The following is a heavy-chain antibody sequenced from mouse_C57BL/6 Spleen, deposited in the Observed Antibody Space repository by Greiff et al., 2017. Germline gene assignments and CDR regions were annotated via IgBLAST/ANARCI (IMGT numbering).Heavy chain of an antibody. CDR1: GFTFSDYY. D-gene: IGHD2-1*01. CDR3: VSPDDYGNYWYYAMDY. CDR2: ISNGGGST. J-gene: IGHJ4*01. Sequence: EVQRVESGGGLVQPGGSLKLSCAASGFTFSDYYMYWVRQTPEKRLEWVAYISNGGGSTYYPDTVKGRFTISRNNAKNTLYLQMSRLMSEDTAMYYCVSPDDYGNYWYYAMDYWGQGTSVTVSS. V-gene: IGHV5-12*01.